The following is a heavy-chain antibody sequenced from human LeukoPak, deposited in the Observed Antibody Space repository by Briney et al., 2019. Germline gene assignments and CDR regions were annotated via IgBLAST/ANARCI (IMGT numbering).Heavy chain of an antibody. Sequence: SETLSLTCTVSGGSISSGSYYWSWIRQPAGKGLEWIGRIYTSGSTNYNPSLKSRVTISVDTSKNQFSLKLSSVTAADTAVYYCASTTYSSSWYNNYYMDVWGKGTTVTISS. CDR2: IYTSGST. V-gene: IGHV4-61*02. D-gene: IGHD6-13*01. CDR3: ASTTYSSSWYNNYYMDV. CDR1: GGSISSGSYY. J-gene: IGHJ6*03.